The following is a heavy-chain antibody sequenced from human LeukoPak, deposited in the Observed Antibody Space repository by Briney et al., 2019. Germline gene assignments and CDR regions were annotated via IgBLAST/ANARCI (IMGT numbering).Heavy chain of an antibody. V-gene: IGHV3-23*01. CDR2: ISGSGGST. CDR1: GFTFSSYA. J-gene: IGHJ4*02. CDR3: ATVPGYCSSTSCMVRFDY. Sequence: PGGSLRLSCAASGFTFSSYAMSWVRQAPGKGLERVSAISGSGGSTYYADSVKGRFTISRDNSKNTLYLQMNSLRAEDTAVYYCATVPGYCSSTSCMVRFDYWGQGTLVTVSS. D-gene: IGHD2-2*01.